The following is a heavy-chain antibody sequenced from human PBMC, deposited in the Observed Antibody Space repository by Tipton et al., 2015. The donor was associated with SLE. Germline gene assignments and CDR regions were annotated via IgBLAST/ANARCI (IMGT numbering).Heavy chain of an antibody. Sequence: SLRLSCAASGFTVSRNYMNWVRQAPGRGLEWVSVLYSGGSPYYADSVKGRFTISRDISKNTLYLQMNTLRAEDTAVYYCARDLDNYYDTSGYFHPYGMDVWGQGTTVTVSS. J-gene: IGHJ6*02. CDR3: ARDLDNYYDTSGYFHPYGMDV. CDR2: LYSGGSP. V-gene: IGHV3-66*01. CDR1: GFTVSRNY. D-gene: IGHD3-22*01.